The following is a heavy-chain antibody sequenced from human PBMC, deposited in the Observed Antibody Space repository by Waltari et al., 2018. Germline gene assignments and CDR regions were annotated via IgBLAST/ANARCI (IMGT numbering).Heavy chain of an antibody. Sequence: QVQLQESGPGLVKPSGTLSVTFAVSGDSISVSYWWSWVRQPPGKGLEWIGQIHGSGRSTINPSLERRVTVSIDTSNNLFSLKVTSATAADTAVYYCARDRGRGLYLESWGQGTMVTVSP. J-gene: IGHJ4*02. V-gene: IGHV4-4*02. CDR2: IHGSGRS. CDR1: GDSISVSYW. CDR3: ARDRGRGLYLES. D-gene: IGHD2-15*01.